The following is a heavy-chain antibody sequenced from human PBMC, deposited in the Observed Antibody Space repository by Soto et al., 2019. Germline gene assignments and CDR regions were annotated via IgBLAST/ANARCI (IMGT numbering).Heavy chain of an antibody. J-gene: IGHJ4*02. CDR1: GLSLSTSGVG. V-gene: IGHV2-5*02. Sequence: QITLKESGPTLVKPTQTLTLTCALSGLSLSTSGVGVGWIRQPPGKALEWLALIYWDDDKRYSPSLKSRLTIAKDNPKNQVVLTMTNMDPVDTATYYCAHLQVAAGTYYWGQGTLITVSS. CDR3: AHLQVAAGTYY. CDR2: IYWDDDK. D-gene: IGHD6-13*01.